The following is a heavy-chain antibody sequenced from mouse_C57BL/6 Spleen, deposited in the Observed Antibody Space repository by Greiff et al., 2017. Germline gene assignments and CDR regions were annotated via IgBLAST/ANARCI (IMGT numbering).Heavy chain of an antibody. CDR2: FHPYNDDT. CDR1: GYTFTTYP. Sequence: QVQLKESGAELVKPGASVKMSCKASGYTFTTYPIEWMKQNHGKSLEWIGNFHPYNDDTKYNEKFKGKATLTVEKSSSTVYLELSRLTSDDSAVYYCARSWDYDGSYYAMDYWGQGTSVTVSS. D-gene: IGHD2-4*01. CDR3: ARSWDYDGSYYAMDY. J-gene: IGHJ4*01. V-gene: IGHV1-47*01.